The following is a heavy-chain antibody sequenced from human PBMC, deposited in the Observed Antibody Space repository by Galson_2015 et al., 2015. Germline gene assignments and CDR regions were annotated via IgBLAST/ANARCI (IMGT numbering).Heavy chain of an antibody. CDR1: GFTLSSYW. Sequence: SLRLSCAASGFTLSSYWMHWVRQAPGKGLVWVSRIISDGSRTSYADSVKGRFTISRDNAKNTLYLQMNSLRVEDTAVYYCVRDPYYGMDVWGQGTTVTVSS. CDR2: IISDGSRT. V-gene: IGHV3-74*01. J-gene: IGHJ6*02. CDR3: VRDPYYGMDV.